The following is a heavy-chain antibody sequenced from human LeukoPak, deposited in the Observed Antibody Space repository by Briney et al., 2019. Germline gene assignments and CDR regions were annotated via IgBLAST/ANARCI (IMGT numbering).Heavy chain of an antibody. CDR2: ISGSGGST. CDR1: GITFSSYA. V-gene: IGHV3-23*01. CDR3: AKVRWYGDY. J-gene: IGHJ4*02. D-gene: IGHD6-13*01. Sequence: GFLRLSCAASGITFSSYANSWVRPAPGKGLEWVSAISGSGGSTYYADSVKGRFTISRDNSKNTLYLQMNSLRAEDTAVYYCAKVRWYGDYWGQGTLVTVSS.